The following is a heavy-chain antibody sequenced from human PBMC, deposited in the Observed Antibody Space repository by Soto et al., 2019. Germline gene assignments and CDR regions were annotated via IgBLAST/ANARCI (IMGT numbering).Heavy chain of an antibody. CDR2: ISGSGGST. V-gene: IGHV3-23*01. CDR3: AKNRDDILTGYYDYYGMDV. D-gene: IGHD3-9*01. J-gene: IGHJ6*02. Sequence: QAGGSLRLSCAASGFTFSSYAMSWVRQAPGKGLEWVSAISGSGGSTYYADSVKGRFTISRDNSKNTLYLQMNSLRAEDTAVYYCAKNRDDILTGYYDYYGMDVWGQGTTVTVSS. CDR1: GFTFSSYA.